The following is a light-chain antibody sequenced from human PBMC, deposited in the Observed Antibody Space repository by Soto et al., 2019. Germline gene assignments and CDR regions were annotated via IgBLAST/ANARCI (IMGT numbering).Light chain of an antibody. Sequence: QTASVSGSPGQSITISCTGTSSDVGGYNYVSWYQQHPGKAPKLMIYDVSNRPSGVSNRFSGSKSGNTASLTISGLQAEDEADYYCSSYTSSSDYVFGTGTKVTVL. CDR3: SSYTSSSDYV. V-gene: IGLV2-14*01. J-gene: IGLJ1*01. CDR1: SSDVGGYNY. CDR2: DVS.